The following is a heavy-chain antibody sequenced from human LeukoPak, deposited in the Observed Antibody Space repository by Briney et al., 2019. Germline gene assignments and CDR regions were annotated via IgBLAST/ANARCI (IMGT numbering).Heavy chain of an antibody. J-gene: IGHJ4*02. D-gene: IGHD1-26*01. Sequence: PGGSLRLSCAASGFTFSSYGMHWVRQAPGKGLEGVAFIRYDGSNKYYADSVKGRFTLSRDNSKNTLYLQMNSLRAEDTAVYYCAKDSSGSYLFDYWGQGTLVTVSS. CDR3: AKDSSGSYLFDY. CDR1: GFTFSSYG. CDR2: IRYDGSNK. V-gene: IGHV3-30*02.